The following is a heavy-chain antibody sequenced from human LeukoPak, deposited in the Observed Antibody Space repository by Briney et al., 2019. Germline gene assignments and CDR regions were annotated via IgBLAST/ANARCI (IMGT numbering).Heavy chain of an antibody. V-gene: IGHV3-7*01. Sequence: GGSLRLSCAASGFAFSDYWMSWVRQAPGKGLEWVANIKEDWSKKYYVDSVKGRFTISRDNAKNSLFLQINSLRAEDTAVYHCARILTGYDAFDYWGQGTLVTVSS. J-gene: IGHJ4*02. D-gene: IGHD3-9*01. CDR1: GFAFSDYW. CDR3: ARILTGYDAFDY. CDR2: IKEDWSKK.